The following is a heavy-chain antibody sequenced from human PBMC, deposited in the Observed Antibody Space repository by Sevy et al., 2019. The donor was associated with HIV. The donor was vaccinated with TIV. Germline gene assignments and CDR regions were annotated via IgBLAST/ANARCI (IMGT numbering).Heavy chain of an antibody. CDR1: GYTFTSYD. J-gene: IGHJ6*02. CDR2: LNPNRGNT. V-gene: IGHV1-8*01. CDR3: VREGSWAAAGTNYYYYGMDV. Sequence: ASVKVSCKASGYTFTSYDINWVRQATGQGLEWMGWLNPNRGNTGYAQKFQGRVTMTRKTSISTAYMELSSLRSEDTAVYYCVREGSWAAAGTNYYYYGMDVWGQGTTVTVSS. D-gene: IGHD6-13*01.